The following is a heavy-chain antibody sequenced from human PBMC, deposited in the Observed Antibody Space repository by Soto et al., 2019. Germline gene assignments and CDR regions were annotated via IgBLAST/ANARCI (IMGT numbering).Heavy chain of an antibody. Sequence: QVQLLESGGGVVQPGRSLRLSCAASAFTFSDFAMHWVRQAPGKGLEWMAVMSSDGTTIYYAGSVKGRFSISRDNFKSTLYLQLNRLGPGGSAVFYCAMAGFHFGLDVWGLGATVNVS. CDR3: AMAGFHFGLDV. J-gene: IGHJ6*02. CDR1: AFTFSDFA. D-gene: IGHD6-19*01. V-gene: IGHV3-30-3*01. CDR2: MSSDGTTI.